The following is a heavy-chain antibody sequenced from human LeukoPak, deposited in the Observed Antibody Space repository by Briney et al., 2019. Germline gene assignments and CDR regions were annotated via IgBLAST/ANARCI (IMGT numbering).Heavy chain of an antibody. CDR2: INHSGST. CDR3: ARQNGYSSGWYSIDIYGMDV. J-gene: IGHJ6*02. D-gene: IGHD6-19*01. CDR1: GGSFSGYY. V-gene: IGHV4-34*01. Sequence: SETLSLTCAVYGGSFSGYYWSWIRQPPGKGLEWIGEINHSGSTNYNPSLKSRVTISVDTSKNQFSLKLSSVTAADTAVYYCARQNGYSSGWYSIDIYGMDVWGQGTTVTVSS.